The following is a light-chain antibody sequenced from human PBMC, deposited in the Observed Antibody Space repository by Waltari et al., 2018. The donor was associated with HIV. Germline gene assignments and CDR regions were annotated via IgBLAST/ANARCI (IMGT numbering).Light chain of an antibody. J-gene: IGLJ2*01. CDR1: KLGDNY. Sequence: SYELTQPPSVSVSPGQTASITCAGDKLGDNYACWYQQKPGQSPVLLIYADSRRASGIPERFSGSKSGNTATLTIRGTQAMDEADYYCRAWDSSTVVFGGGTKLTVL. V-gene: IGLV3-1*01. CDR3: RAWDSSTVV. CDR2: ADS.